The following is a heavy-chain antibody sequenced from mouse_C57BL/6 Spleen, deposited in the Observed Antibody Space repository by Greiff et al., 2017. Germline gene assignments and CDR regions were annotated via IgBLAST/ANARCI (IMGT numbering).Heavy chain of an antibody. CDR2: INPNTGGT. V-gene: IGHV1-18*01. J-gene: IGHJ1*03. CDR1: GYTFTDYN. Sequence: VQLPQSGPELVKPGASVQIPCKASGYTFTDYNMDWVKKSHGKRLEWIGAINPNTGGTMYNQKFKGKATLTVDKSSSTAYMELRSLTSEDTAVYYCARRYHYYGGGWYFDVWGTGTTVTVSS. D-gene: IGHD1-1*01. CDR3: ARRYHYYGGGWYFDV.